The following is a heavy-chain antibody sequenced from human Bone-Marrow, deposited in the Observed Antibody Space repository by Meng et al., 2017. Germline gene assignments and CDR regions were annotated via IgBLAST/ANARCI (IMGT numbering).Heavy chain of an antibody. CDR3: ARDIR. CDR1: GFTFISNY. J-gene: IGHJ4*02. D-gene: IGHD3-10*01. CDR2: IFSGGTT. Sequence: VQVVWSGGGLVQPGGCLRLSCAASGFTFISNYMSWVRQAPGKGLEWVSVIFSGGTTYYADSVQGRFTISRDNSKNTLFLQMNSLRADDTAVYYCARDIRWGQGTLVTVSS. V-gene: IGHV3-66*02.